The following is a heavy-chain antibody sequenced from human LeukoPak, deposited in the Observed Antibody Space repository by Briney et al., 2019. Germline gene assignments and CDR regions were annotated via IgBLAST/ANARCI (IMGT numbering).Heavy chain of an antibody. J-gene: IGHJ4*02. CDR3: ARHSRGPAAGPAFDY. CDR1: GGSISSSTYY. CDR2: IYYSGST. Sequence: SETLSLTCTVSGGSISSSTYYWGWIRQPPGKGLEWIGSIYYSGSTYYNPSLKSRVTISVDTSKNQFSLSSVTAADMAVYYCARHSRGPAAGPAFDYWGQGTLVTVSS. D-gene: IGHD6-13*01. V-gene: IGHV4-39*01.